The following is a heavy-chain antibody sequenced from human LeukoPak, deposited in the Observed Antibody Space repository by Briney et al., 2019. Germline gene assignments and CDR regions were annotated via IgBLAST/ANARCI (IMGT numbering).Heavy chain of an antibody. CDR2: ISGSGGST. CDR1: GLTFSSYG. V-gene: IGHV3-23*01. Sequence: TGGSLRLSCADSGLTFSSYGMRWVRPAPGRGVESVSPISGSGGSTYYADSVKGRFTISRDNSKNTLYLQMNSLRAEDTAVYYCAKGIDYGDYVFVIDYWGKGTLVTVSS. CDR3: AKGIDYGDYVFVIDY. J-gene: IGHJ4*02. D-gene: IGHD4-17*01.